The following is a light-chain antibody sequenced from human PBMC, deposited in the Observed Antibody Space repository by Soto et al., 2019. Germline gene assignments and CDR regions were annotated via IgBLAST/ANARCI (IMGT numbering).Light chain of an antibody. J-gene: IGKJ5*01. Sequence: EIVVTQSPATLSVSPGGRSTLSCMAVQSISNNLAWYQHKPGQAPRLLMYGASTRATGFPARFSGSGSGTEFTLTISSLQSEDFAVYSCQQYNDWPITFGQGTRLEIK. CDR3: QQYNDWPIT. CDR2: GAS. V-gene: IGKV3D-15*01. CDR1: QSISNN.